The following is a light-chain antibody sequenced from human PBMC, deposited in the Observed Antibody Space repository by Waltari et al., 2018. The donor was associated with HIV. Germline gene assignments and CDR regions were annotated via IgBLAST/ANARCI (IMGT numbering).Light chain of an antibody. CDR3: ASYGDTNRVL. J-gene: IGLJ6*01. Sequence: QSALTQPPSASGSLGQSVTISCTGTSSDVGGYEYVPWYQQHPDKAPKLIIYEVNQRPSGVPERFSGSKADNTASLTVAGLQDDDEAHYYCASYGDTNRVLFGGGTRVTVL. CDR2: EVN. V-gene: IGLV2-8*01. CDR1: SSDVGGYEY.